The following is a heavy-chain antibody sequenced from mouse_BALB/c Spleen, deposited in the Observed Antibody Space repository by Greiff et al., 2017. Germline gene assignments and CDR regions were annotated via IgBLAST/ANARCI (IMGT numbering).Heavy chain of an antibody. J-gene: IGHJ4*01. Sequence: QVQLQQPGAELVKPGASVKMSCKASGYTFTSYNMHWVKQTPGQGLEWIGAIYPGNGDTSYNQKFKGKATLTADKSSSTAYMQLSSLTSEDSAVYYCARGVYGNDAMDYWGQGTSVTVSS. V-gene: IGHV1-12*01. CDR3: ARGVYGNDAMDY. CDR1: GYTFTSYN. CDR2: IYPGNGDT. D-gene: IGHD2-1*01.